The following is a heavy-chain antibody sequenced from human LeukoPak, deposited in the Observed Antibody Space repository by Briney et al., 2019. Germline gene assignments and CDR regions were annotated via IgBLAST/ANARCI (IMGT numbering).Heavy chain of an antibody. Sequence: PGGSLRLSCAASGLTFSSYWMSWVRQAPGKGLEWVANIKQDGSEEFYVDSVKGRFTISRDNAKNSLYLQLNSLRAEDTAVYYWASRSYNNCWSPFDNWGQGTLVTVSS. CDR2: IKQDGSEE. CDR3: ASRSYNNCWSPFDN. CDR1: GLTFSSYW. V-gene: IGHV3-7*01. D-gene: IGHD6-19*01. J-gene: IGHJ4*02.